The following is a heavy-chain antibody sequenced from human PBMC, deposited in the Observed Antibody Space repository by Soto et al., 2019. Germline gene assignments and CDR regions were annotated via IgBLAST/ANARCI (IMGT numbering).Heavy chain of an antibody. V-gene: IGHV5-51*01. CDR2: IYPGDSDT. J-gene: IGHJ4*02. D-gene: IGHD3-3*01. CDR1: GYSFTSYW. CDR3: GRHGWATIFGPIDY. Sequence: PVESLKISCKGSGYSFTSYWIGWVRQMPGKDLEWMGIIYPGDSDTRYSPSFHGQVTISADKSSSTAYLQWSSLKASDTSMYYCGRHGWATIFGPIDYWGQGTLVTVSS.